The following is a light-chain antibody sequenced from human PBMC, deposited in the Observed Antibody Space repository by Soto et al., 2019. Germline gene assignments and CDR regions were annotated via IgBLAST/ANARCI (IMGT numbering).Light chain of an antibody. CDR1: QSVGNY. CDR2: DAS. V-gene: IGKV3-11*01. CDR3: QQRSNWPGT. J-gene: IGKJ1*01. Sequence: EIVLTQSPATLSLSPGERATLSCRASQSVGNYLAWYQHKPGQAPRLLIYDASNRATGIPARFSGRGSGTDFTLTISSLEPEDLAVYYCQQRSNWPGTFGQGTK.